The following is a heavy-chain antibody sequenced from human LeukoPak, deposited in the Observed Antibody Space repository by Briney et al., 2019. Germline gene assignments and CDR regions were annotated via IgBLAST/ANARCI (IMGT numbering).Heavy chain of an antibody. CDR3: ARAEVVPAAYYYYGMDV. Sequence: ASVKVSCKASGYTFTSYGISWVRQAPGQGLEWMGWISAYNGNTNYAQKLQGRVTMTTDTSTSTAYMELRSLRSDDTAVYYCARAEVVPAAYYYYGMDVWAKGPRSPSP. D-gene: IGHD2-2*01. CDR1: GYTFTSYG. CDR2: ISAYNGNT. V-gene: IGHV1-18*01. J-gene: IGHJ6*02.